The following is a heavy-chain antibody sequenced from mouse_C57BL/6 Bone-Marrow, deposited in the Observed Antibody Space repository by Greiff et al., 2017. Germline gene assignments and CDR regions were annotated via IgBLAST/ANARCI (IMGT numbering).Heavy chain of an antibody. CDR2: IDPEDGDT. V-gene: IGHV14-1*01. Sequence: VQLKQSGAELVRPGASVKLSCTASGFYIKDYYMHWVKQRPEKGLEWIGRIDPEDGDTEYAPKFQGKATMTADPTSKTAYLQTSSLTSEDTAVCYCTPTVAFDYWGQGTTLTVSS. CDR1: GFYIKDYY. D-gene: IGHD1-1*01. J-gene: IGHJ2*01. CDR3: TPTVAFDY.